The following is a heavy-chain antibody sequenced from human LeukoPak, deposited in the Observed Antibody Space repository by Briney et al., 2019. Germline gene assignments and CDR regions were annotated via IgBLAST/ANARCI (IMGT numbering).Heavy chain of an antibody. D-gene: IGHD6-13*01. CDR3: AKDRRRYSSTIDY. CDR1: GFTFDDYA. J-gene: IGHJ4*02. CDR2: ISWNSGSI. V-gene: IGHV3-9*03. Sequence: GRSLRLSCAASGFTFDDYAMHRVRRAPGKGLEWVSGISWNSGSIGYADSVKGRFTISRDNAKNSLYLQMNSLRAEDMALYYCAKDRRRYSSTIDYWGQGTLVTVSS.